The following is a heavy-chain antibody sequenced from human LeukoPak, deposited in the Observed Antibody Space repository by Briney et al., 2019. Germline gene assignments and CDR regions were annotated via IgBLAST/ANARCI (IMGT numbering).Heavy chain of an antibody. CDR1: GFTFRTFS. Sequence: GGSLRLSCAASGFTFRTFSMNWVRQAPGKGLEWVSYISSSGAAIYYTDSVKGRFTISRDNAKSSLFMQMESLRAEDTAVYYCASGYDFSDGSKRGSDYWGQGTLVTVSS. CDR3: ASGYDFSDGSKRGSDY. D-gene: IGHD3-3*01. V-gene: IGHV3-48*01. J-gene: IGHJ4*02. CDR2: ISSSGAAI.